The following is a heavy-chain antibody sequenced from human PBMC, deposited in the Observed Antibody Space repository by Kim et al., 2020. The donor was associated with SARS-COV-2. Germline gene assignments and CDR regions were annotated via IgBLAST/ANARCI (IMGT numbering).Heavy chain of an antibody. CDR2: IYYSGST. CDR3: ARHPNLGHFDY. V-gene: IGHV4-39*01. CDR1: GGSISSSSYY. J-gene: IGHJ4*02. D-gene: IGHD1-26*01. Sequence: SETLSLTCTVSGGSISSSSYYWGWIRQPPGKGLEWIGSIYYSGSTYYNPSLKSRVTISVDTSKNQFSLKLSSVTAADTAVYYCARHPNLGHFDYWGQGTLVTVSS.